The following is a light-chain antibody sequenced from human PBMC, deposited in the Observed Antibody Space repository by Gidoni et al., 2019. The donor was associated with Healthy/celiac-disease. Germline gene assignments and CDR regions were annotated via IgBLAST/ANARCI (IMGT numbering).Light chain of an antibody. V-gene: IGKV3-11*01. Sequence: ELVLTQSPATLSLSPGERATLSCRASQSVSSYLAWYQQKPGQAPRLLIYDASNRATGIPARFSGSGSGTDFTLTISSREPEDFAVYDCQQRSNWPPLTFGGGTKVEIK. CDR3: QQRSNWPPLT. CDR2: DAS. CDR1: QSVSSY. J-gene: IGKJ4*01.